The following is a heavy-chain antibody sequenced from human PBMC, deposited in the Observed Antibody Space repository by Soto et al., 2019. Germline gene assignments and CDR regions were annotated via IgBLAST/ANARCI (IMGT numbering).Heavy chain of an antibody. Sequence: ASVKVSCKTSGYTFTSYGISWVRQAPGQGLEWMGWISAYNGNTNYAQKLQGRVTMTTDTSTSTAYMELRSLRSDDTAVYYCARDLVGGYYDSSGPSADAFDIWGQGTMVTVSS. CDR2: ISAYNGNT. J-gene: IGHJ3*02. CDR1: GYTFTSYG. CDR3: ARDLVGGYYDSSGPSADAFDI. D-gene: IGHD3-22*01. V-gene: IGHV1-18*04.